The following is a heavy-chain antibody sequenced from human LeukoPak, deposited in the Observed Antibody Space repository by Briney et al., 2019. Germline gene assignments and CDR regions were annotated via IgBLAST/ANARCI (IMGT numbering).Heavy chain of an antibody. CDR1: GFTFSSYG. Sequence: PGGSLRLSCAASGFTFSSYGMHWVRQAPGKGLEWVAFIRYDGSNKYYADSVKGRFTISRDNSKNTLYLQMNSLRAEDTAVYYCAKAHTRYCSSTSCYPDDAFDIWGQGTMVTVSS. J-gene: IGHJ3*02. V-gene: IGHV3-30*02. D-gene: IGHD2-2*01. CDR3: AKAHTRYCSSTSCYPDDAFDI. CDR2: IRYDGSNK.